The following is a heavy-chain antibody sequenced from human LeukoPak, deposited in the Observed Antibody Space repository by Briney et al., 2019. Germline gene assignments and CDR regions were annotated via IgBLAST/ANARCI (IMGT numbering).Heavy chain of an antibody. J-gene: IGHJ6*03. CDR1: GYTFTSYG. CDR3: ARDLFGVVASYYMDV. V-gene: IGHV1-18*01. Sequence: ASVKVSCKASGYTFTSYGISWVRQAPGQGLEWMGWISAYNGNTNYAQKPQGRVTMTTDTSTSTAYMELRSLRSDDTAVYYCARDLFGVVASYYMDVWGKGTTVTVSS. CDR2: ISAYNGNT. D-gene: IGHD3-22*01.